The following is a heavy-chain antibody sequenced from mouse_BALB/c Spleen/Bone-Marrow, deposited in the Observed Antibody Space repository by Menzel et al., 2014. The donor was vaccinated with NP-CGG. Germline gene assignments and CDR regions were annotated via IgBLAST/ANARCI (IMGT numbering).Heavy chain of an antibody. CDR1: SYVFSSYW. J-gene: IGHJ4*01. Sequence: VKLMESGAELVRPGSSVKISCKASSYVFSSYWMNWVKQRPGQGLEWIGQVFPGDGDTNYNGQFKGKATLTADRSSSTAFMQLSSLTSEDSAVYFCARGDFDYDFTMDYWGQGTSVTVSS. V-gene: IGHV1-80*01. CDR3: ARGDFDYDFTMDY. D-gene: IGHD2-4*01. CDR2: VFPGDGDT.